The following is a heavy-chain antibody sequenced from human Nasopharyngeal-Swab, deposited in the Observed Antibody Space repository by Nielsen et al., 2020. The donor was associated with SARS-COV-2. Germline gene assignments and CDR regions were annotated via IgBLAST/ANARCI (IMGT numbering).Heavy chain of an antibody. D-gene: IGHD5-18*01. Sequence: GESLKISCEASGFTFGSYTMNWVRQAPGKGLEWVSFISSSGSIAKYADSVKGRFTISRDNANNSLYLQMNSLRADDTAVYYCVRDDALIQLWLRPHALDIWGQGTLVNVSS. CDR1: GFTFGSYT. CDR3: VRDDALIQLWLRPHALDI. V-gene: IGHV3-48*04. J-gene: IGHJ3*02. CDR2: ISSSGSIA.